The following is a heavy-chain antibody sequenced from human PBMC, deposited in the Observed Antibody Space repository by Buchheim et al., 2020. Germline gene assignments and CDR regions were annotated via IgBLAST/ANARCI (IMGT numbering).Heavy chain of an antibody. CDR1: RFSFSSYW. J-gene: IGHJ5*02. CDR3: AAEPDSSWFDP. D-gene: IGHD6-13*01. CDR2: INSDGRLT. Sequence: EVQLVESGGDLVQPGGSLRLSCAASRFSFSSYWMHWVRQAPGKGLVWVARINSDGRLTNYADSVKGRFTISRDNGKTTLYLQMNSLRAEDTAVYYCAAEPDSSWFDPWGQGTL. V-gene: IGHV3-74*01.